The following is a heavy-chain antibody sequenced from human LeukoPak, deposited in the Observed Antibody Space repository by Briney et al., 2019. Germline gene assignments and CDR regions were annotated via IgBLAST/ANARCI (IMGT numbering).Heavy chain of an antibody. J-gene: IGHJ4*02. V-gene: IGHV1-69*06. Sequence: SVKVSCKASGGTFSRYAISWVRQAPGQGLEWMGGIIPIFGTANYAQKFQGRVTITADKSTSTAYMELSSLRSEDTAVYYCARRGFSAYFDYWGQGTLVTVSS. CDR2: IIPIFGTA. CDR1: GGTFSRYA. D-gene: IGHD6-25*01. CDR3: ARRGFSAYFDY.